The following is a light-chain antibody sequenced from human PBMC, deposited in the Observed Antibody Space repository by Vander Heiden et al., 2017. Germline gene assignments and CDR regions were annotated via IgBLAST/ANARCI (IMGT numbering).Light chain of an antibody. V-gene: IGKV1-39*01. J-gene: IGKJ4*01. Sequence: DIQMTQSPSSLSASAGDRVTITCRASQSISSYLNWYQQKPGKAPKLLIYAASSLQSGVPSRFSGSGSGTDFTLTISSLQPEDFATYYCQQSYSTLPLTFGGGTKVEIK. CDR2: AAS. CDR1: QSISSY. CDR3: QQSYSTLPLT.